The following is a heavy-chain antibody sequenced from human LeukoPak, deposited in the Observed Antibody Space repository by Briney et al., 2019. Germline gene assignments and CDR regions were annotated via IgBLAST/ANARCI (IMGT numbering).Heavy chain of an antibody. J-gene: IGHJ5*02. V-gene: IGHV4-59*01. D-gene: IGHD3-3*01. Sequence: SETLSLTCTVSGGSISSYYWSWIRQPPGKGLEWIGYIYYSGSTNYNPSLKSRVTISVDTSKNQFSLKLSSVTAADTAVYYCARAQARITIFGVVPWFDPWGQGTLVTVSS. CDR2: IYYSGST. CDR1: GGSISSYY. CDR3: ARAQARITIFGVVPWFDP.